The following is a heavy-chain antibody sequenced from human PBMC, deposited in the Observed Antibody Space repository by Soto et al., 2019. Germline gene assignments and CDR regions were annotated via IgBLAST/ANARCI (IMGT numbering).Heavy chain of an antibody. CDR1: GGTFSSYA. J-gene: IGHJ4*01. D-gene: IGHD3-3*01. Sequence: SVKVSCKASGGTFSSYAISWVRQAPGQGLEWMGGIIPIFGTANYAQKFQGRVTITADESTSTAYMELSSLRSEDTAVYYCARDRAPNYDFWSGYFMRDPDDWGQ. CDR3: ARDRAPNYDFWSGYFMRDPDD. CDR2: IIPIFGTA. V-gene: IGHV1-69*13.